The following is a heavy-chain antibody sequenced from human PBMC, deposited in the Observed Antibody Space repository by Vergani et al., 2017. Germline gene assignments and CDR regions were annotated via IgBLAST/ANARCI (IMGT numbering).Heavy chain of an antibody. D-gene: IGHD1-1*01. CDR1: GFTFSSYS. V-gene: IGHV3-21*01. CDR2: ISSSSSYI. J-gene: IGHJ5*02. Sequence: VHLVESGGGLVKPGGSLRLSCAASGFTFSSYSMNWVRQAPGKGLEWVSSISSSSSYIYYADSVKGRFTISRDNAKNSLYLQMNSLRAEDTAVYYCARGGDWNGYNWFDPWGQGTLVTVSS. CDR3: ARGGDWNGYNWFDP.